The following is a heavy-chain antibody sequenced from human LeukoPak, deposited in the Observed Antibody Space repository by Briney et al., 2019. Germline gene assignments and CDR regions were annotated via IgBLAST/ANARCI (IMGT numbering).Heavy chain of an antibody. Sequence: GGSLRLSCAASGFTFSDYYMSWIRQAPGKGLEWVSYISSSGSTIYYADSVKGRFTISRDNAKNSLYLQMNNLRVEDSAVYYCARDQPIGYDYGYPFDNWGQGTLVTVSS. J-gene: IGHJ4*02. V-gene: IGHV3-11*04. CDR1: GFTFSDYY. CDR2: ISSSGSTI. D-gene: IGHD5-18*01. CDR3: ARDQPIGYDYGYPFDN.